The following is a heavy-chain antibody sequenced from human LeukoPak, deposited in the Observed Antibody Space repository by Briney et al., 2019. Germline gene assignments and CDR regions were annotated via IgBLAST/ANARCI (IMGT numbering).Heavy chain of an antibody. D-gene: IGHD6-19*01. Sequence: PGGSLRLSCAASGFTFSNYAMTWVRQAPGKGLEWVSVISGSGSNTDYADSVKGRFTISRDNSKNTLYLQMNSLRAEDTAVYYCASSAGALIDCWGQGTLVIVSS. CDR2: ISGSGSNT. CDR1: GFTFSNYA. CDR3: ASSAGALIDC. J-gene: IGHJ4*02. V-gene: IGHV3-23*01.